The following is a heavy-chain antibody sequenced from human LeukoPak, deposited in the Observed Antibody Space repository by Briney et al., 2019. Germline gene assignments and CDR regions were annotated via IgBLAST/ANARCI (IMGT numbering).Heavy chain of an antibody. V-gene: IGHV4-31*03. CDR3: ARAMSGWNPRNDYFDY. J-gene: IGHJ4*02. Sequence: SETLSLTRTVSGGSISSGGYYWSWIRQHPGKGLEWIGYIYYSGSTYYNPSLKSRVTISVDTSKSQFSLKLSSVTAADTAVYYCARAMSGWNPRNDYFDYWGQGTLVTVSS. CDR1: GGSISSGGYY. CDR2: IYYSGST. D-gene: IGHD1-1*01.